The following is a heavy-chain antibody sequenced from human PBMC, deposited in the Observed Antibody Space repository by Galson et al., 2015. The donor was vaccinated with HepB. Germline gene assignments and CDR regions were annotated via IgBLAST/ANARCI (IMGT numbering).Heavy chain of an antibody. J-gene: IGHJ3*02. D-gene: IGHD3-9*01. V-gene: IGHV7-4-1*02. CDR3: ATTYYDILTALLDAFDI. Sequence: SVKVSCKASGYTFTSYAMNWVRQAPGQGLEWMGWINTNTGSPTYAQGFTGRFVFSLDTSVSTAYLQISSLKAEDTAVYYCATTYYDILTALLDAFDIWGQGTMVTVSS. CDR1: GYTFTSYA. CDR2: INTNTGSP.